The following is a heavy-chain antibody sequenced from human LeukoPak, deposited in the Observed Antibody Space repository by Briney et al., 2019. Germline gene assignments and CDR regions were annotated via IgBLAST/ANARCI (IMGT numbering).Heavy chain of an antibody. Sequence: PGESLKISCKGSGYSFTNYWIGWVRQMPGKGLEWMGIIYPGDSDTRYSPSFQGQVTISADKSINTAYLQWSSLNASDTAMYYCARRRADENKYTGGRGHWFDPWGQGTLVTVSS. J-gene: IGHJ5*02. CDR3: ARRRADENKYTGGRGHWFDP. CDR1: GYSFTNYW. V-gene: IGHV5-51*01. CDR2: IYPGDSDT. D-gene: IGHD3-16*01.